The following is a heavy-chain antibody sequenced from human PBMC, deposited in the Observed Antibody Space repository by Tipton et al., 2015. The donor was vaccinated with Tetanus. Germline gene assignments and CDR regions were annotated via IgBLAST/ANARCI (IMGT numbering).Heavy chain of an antibody. CDR1: GFTVSSNY. Sequence: SLRLSCAASGFTVSSNYMSWVRQAPGKGLEWVSVIYSGGSTHYADSVKGRFTISRDNSKNTLYLQMNSLRAEDTAVYYCARDWTTVTSDYYYGMDVWGQGTTVTVSS. CDR3: ARDWTTVTSDYYYGMDV. V-gene: IGHV3-53*01. D-gene: IGHD4-17*01. CDR2: IYSGGST. J-gene: IGHJ6*02.